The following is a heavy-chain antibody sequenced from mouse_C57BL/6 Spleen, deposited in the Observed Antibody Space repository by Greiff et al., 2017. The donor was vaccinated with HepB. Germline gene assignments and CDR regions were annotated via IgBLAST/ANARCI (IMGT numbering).Heavy chain of an antibody. CDR2: ISSGSSTI. CDR1: GFTFSDYG. CDR3: ARDYGSREDWYFDV. J-gene: IGHJ1*03. V-gene: IGHV5-17*01. D-gene: IGHD1-1*01. Sequence: EVKLMESGGGLVKPGGSLKLSCAASGFTFSDYGMHWVRQAPEKGLEWVAYISSGSSTIYYADTVKGRFTISRDNAKNTLFLQMTSLRSEDTAMYYCARDYGSREDWYFDVWGTRTTVTVSS.